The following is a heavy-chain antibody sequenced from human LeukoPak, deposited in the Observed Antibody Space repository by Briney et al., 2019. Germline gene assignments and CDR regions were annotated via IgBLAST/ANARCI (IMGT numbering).Heavy chain of an antibody. CDR2: ISYDGSNK. D-gene: IGHD4-11*01. J-gene: IGHJ4*02. CDR3: ARGRTSGGMTTDIDY. Sequence: GGSLRLSCAASGFTFNNYAMHWVRQALGKGLEWVAVISYDGSNKYYADSVKGRFTISRDNAKNSLYLQMNSLRAEDTAVYYCARGRTSGGMTTDIDYWGQGTLVTVSS. V-gene: IGHV3-30*04. CDR1: GFTFNNYA.